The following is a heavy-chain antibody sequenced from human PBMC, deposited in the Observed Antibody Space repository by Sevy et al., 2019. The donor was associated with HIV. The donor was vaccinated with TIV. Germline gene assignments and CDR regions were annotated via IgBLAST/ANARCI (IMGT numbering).Heavy chain of an antibody. CDR1: GDSITDYY. Sequence: SETLSLTCAVSGDSITDYYLSWIRQPPGKGLEWIGYMNYRGFMSHNASLRSRVTMSVDTGKSHFSLTLTSMTAADTGDSFLAGPAFSAQFEFFSWGQGNPGNRSS. CDR2: MNYRGFM. J-gene: IGHJ4*03. V-gene: IGHV4-59*13. D-gene: IGHD3-10*01. CDR3: AGPAFSAQFEFFS.